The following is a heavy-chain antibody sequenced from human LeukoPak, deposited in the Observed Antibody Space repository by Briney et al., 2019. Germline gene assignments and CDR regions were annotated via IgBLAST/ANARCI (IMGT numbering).Heavy chain of an antibody. CDR2: IYYSGST. J-gene: IGHJ3*02. CDR3: ARLGSDDAFDI. Sequence: SETLSLTCTVSGGSLSSYYWSWIRQPPGEGLGWIGYIYYSGSTNYNPSLKSRVTISVDTSKNQFSLKLSSVTAADTAVYYCARLGSDDAFDIWGQGTMVTVSS. CDR1: GGSLSSYY. V-gene: IGHV4-59*08.